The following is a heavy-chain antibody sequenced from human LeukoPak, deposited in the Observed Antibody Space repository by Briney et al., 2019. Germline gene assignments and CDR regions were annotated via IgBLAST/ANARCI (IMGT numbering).Heavy chain of an antibody. V-gene: IGHV3-64D*06. D-gene: IGHD3-22*01. Sequence: GGSLRLSCSASGFTFRKYAMHCVRQAPGKGLEYVSAINSNGGRTYYADSVKGRFTISRDNSKNTLFLQMSSLRVEDTAVYYCVKDLYYDTSGYYSGAFDYWGQGTLVTVSS. J-gene: IGHJ4*02. CDR2: INSNGGRT. CDR3: VKDLYYDTSGYYSGAFDY. CDR1: GFTFRKYA.